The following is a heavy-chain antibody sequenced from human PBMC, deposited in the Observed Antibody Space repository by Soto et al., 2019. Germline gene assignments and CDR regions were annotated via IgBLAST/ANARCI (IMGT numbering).Heavy chain of an antibody. CDR2: ITDSGGST. Sequence: GGSLRLSCAASGFTFSSYAMSWVRQAPGKGLEWVSAITDSGGSTYHADSVKGRFTISRDNAKNPLYLQMSSLRAEDTAVYYCAKGSASSRHYFFDFWGQGTLVTVSS. J-gene: IGHJ4*02. CDR1: GFTFSSYA. CDR3: AKGSASSRHYFFDF. V-gene: IGHV3-23*01. D-gene: IGHD2-2*01.